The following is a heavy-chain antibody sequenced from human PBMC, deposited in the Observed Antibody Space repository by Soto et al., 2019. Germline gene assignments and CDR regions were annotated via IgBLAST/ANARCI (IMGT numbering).Heavy chain of an antibody. J-gene: IGHJ3*02. CDR3: ASTYDRGGDAFDI. V-gene: IGHV1-46*01. CDR1: GYTLTSYY. CDR2: INPSGGST. D-gene: IGHD3-22*01. Sequence: QVQLVQSGAEVKKPGASVKVSCKASGYTLTSYYMHWVRQAPGQGLEWMGIINPSGGSTSYAQKFQGRVTMTRDTSTSTVYMELSSLRSEDTAVYYCASTYDRGGDAFDIWGQGTMVTVSS.